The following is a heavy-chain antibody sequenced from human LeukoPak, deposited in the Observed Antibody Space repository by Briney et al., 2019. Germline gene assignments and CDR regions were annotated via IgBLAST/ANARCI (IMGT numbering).Heavy chain of an antibody. D-gene: IGHD3-9*01. CDR2: IRYDGSNK. CDR1: GFTFSSYG. J-gene: IGHJ4*02. V-gene: IGHV3-30*02. CDR3: AKDCPPPPRYYDILTGYCKEGYFDY. Sequence: PGGSLRLSCAASGFTFSSYGMHWVRQAPGKGLEWVAFIRYDGSNKYYADSVKGRFTISRDNSKNTLYLQMNSLRAEDTAVYYCAKDCPPPPRYYDILTGYCKEGYFDYWGQGTLVTVSS.